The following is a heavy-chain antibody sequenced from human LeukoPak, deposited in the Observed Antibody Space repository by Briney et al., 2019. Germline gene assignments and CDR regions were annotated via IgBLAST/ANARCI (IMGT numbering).Heavy chain of an antibody. D-gene: IGHD5-12*01. J-gene: IGHJ6*03. V-gene: IGHV1-8*02. Sequence: ASVKVSCKASGYTFTSYYMHWVRQAPGQGLEWMGWMNPNSGNTGYAQKFQGRVTMTRNTSISTAYMELSSLRSEDTAVYYCARGGRAIVATDYYCYMDVWGKGTTVTISS. CDR3: ARGGRAIVATDYYCYMDV. CDR1: GYTFTSYY. CDR2: MNPNSGNT.